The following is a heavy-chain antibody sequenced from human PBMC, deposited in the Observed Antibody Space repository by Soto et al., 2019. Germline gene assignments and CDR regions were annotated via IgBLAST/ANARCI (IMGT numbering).Heavy chain of an antibody. J-gene: IGHJ4*02. V-gene: IGHV4-39*01. CDR3: ARRGKWELLAFFDY. Sequence: SETLSLTCTVSGGSISSSSYYWGWIRQPPGKGLEWIGSIYYSGSTYYNPSLKSRVTISVDTSKNQFSLKLSSVTAADTAVYYCARRGKWELLAFFDYWGQGTLVTVSS. CDR1: GGSISSSSYY. D-gene: IGHD1-26*01. CDR2: IYYSGST.